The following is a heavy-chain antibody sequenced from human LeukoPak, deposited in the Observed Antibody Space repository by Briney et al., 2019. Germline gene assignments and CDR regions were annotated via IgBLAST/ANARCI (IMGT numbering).Heavy chain of an antibody. CDR2: IGSSGTTI. CDR1: GFTFSDYY. CDR3: ARPVGVGSGYYYFDY. J-gene: IGHJ4*02. Sequence: GGSLRLSCAASGFTFSDYYMSWIRQAPGKGLEWVSYIGSSGTTIYYADSVKGRFTISRDNAKNSLFLQMNSLRAEDTAVYYCARPVGVGSGYYYFDYWGQGTLVTVSS. V-gene: IGHV3-11*04. D-gene: IGHD3-22*01.